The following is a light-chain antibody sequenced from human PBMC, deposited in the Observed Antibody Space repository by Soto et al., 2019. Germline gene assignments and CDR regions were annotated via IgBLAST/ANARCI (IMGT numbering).Light chain of an antibody. CDR2: GIS. J-gene: IGKJ1*01. CDR1: QTVSTN. V-gene: IGKV3-15*01. CDR3: QQYNNWRT. Sequence: EIVMTQSPATLSVSPGERATLSCRASQTVSTNYLAWYQQTPGQAPRLLIHGISTRATGVPARFSGSGSGTEFTLTISSLQSEDFALYYCQQYNNWRTFGQGTKVDI.